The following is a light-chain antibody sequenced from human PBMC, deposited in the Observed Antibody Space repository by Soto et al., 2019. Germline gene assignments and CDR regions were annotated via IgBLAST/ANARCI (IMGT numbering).Light chain of an antibody. CDR3: LQSYSIPFS. J-gene: IGKJ3*01. Sequence: DIQMTQSPSSLSASVGDRVTITCRASQSIRNYLHWYQQKPGKAPKLLIYAASSLQSGVPSRFSGSGSGTDFTLTISSLQPEDFATFYCLQSYSIPFSFGPGTKVD. CDR1: QSIRNY. CDR2: AAS. V-gene: IGKV1-39*01.